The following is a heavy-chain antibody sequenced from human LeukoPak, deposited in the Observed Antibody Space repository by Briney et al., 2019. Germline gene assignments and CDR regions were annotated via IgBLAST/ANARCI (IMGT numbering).Heavy chain of an antibody. D-gene: IGHD3-10*01. CDR2: INHSGST. Sequence: SETLSLTCAVFGGSFSGYFWSWIRQPPGKGLEWIGEINHSGSTNYNPSLKSRVTISVDTSKNQFSLKLSSMTAADTAVYYCARGNYGSDCWGQGTLVTVSS. CDR3: ARGNYGSDC. V-gene: IGHV4-34*01. CDR1: GGSFSGYF. J-gene: IGHJ4*02.